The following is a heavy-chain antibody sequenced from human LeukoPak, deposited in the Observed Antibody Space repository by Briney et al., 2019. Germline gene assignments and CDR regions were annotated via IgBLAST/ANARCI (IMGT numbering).Heavy chain of an antibody. CDR1: GYTFTSYD. J-gene: IGHJ6*02. D-gene: IGHD2-2*01. CDR3: ARQYCSSTSCFGERYYYYGMDV. CDR2: MNPNSGNT. Sequence: ASVKVSCKASGYTFTSYDINWVRQATGQGLEWMGWMNPNSGNTGYAQKFQGRVTMTRNTSISTAYMELSSLRSEDTAVYYCARQYCSSTSCFGERYYYYGMDVWSQGTTVTVSS. V-gene: IGHV1-8*01.